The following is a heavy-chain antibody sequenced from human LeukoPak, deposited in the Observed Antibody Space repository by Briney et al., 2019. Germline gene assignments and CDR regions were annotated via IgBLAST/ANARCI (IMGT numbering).Heavy chain of an antibody. Sequence: SETLSLTCTVSGGSISSYYWSWIRQPPGKGLEWIGYIYYSGSTNYNPSLKSRVTISVDTSKNQFSLKLSSVTAADTAVYYCARRIAADYYFDHWGQGTLVTVSS. V-gene: IGHV4-59*01. CDR1: GGSISSYY. CDR2: IYYSGST. D-gene: IGHD6-13*01. J-gene: IGHJ4*02. CDR3: ARRIAADYYFDH.